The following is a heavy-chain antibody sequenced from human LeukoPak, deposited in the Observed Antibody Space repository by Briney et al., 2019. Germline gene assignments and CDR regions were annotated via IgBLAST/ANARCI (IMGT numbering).Heavy chain of an antibody. V-gene: IGHV1-2*02. CDR3: ARDPRTTKNAFDI. CDR1: GYTFTSYG. D-gene: IGHD4-11*01. Sequence: GASVKVSCKASGYTFTSYGISWVRQAPGQGLEWMGWINPNSGGTNYAQKFQGRVTMTRDTTISTAYMELSSLRSDDTAVYYCARDPRTTKNAFDIWGQGTMVTVSS. CDR2: INPNSGGT. J-gene: IGHJ3*02.